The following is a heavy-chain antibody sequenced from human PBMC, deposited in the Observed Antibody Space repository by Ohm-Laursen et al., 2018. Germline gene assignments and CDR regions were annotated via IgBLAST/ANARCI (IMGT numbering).Heavy chain of an antibody. CDR3: ARSSGSYYKLDY. J-gene: IGHJ4*02. CDR1: GGSISSGGYY. Sequence: TLSLTCTVSGGSISSGGYYWSWIRQHPGKGLEWIGYIYYSGSTYYNPSLKSRVTISVDTSKNQFSLKLSSVTAADTAVYYCARSSGSYYKLDYWGQGTLVTVSS. D-gene: IGHD3-10*01. V-gene: IGHV4-31*03. CDR2: IYYSGST.